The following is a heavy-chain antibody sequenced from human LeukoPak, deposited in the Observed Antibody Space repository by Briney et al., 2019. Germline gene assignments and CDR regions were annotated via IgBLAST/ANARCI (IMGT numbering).Heavy chain of an antibody. V-gene: IGHV4-34*01. D-gene: IGHD3-22*01. J-gene: IGHJ6*03. CDR2: INHSGST. CDR3: ARGDSSGYYGYYYYYMDV. Sequence: SETLSLTCAVYGGSFSGYYWSWIRQPPGKGLEWIGEINHSGSTNYNPSLKSRVTISVDTSKNQFSLKLSSVTAADTAVYYCARGDSSGYYGYYYYYMDVWGKGTTVTISS. CDR1: GGSFSGYY.